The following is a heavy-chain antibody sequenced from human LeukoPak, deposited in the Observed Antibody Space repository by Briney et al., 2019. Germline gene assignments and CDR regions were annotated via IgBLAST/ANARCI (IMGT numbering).Heavy chain of an antibody. J-gene: IGHJ4*02. D-gene: IGHD5-18*01. CDR2: FSGSGDAT. V-gene: IGHV3-23*01. Sequence: GGSLRLPCAASGFTFSTYAMSWVRQAPGKGLEWVSAFSGSGDATYYADSVKGRFTISRDNSKSTLYLQMNSLRAEDTAVYYCATCYGFCAPWGYWGQGTLVTVSS. CDR3: ATCYGFCAPWGY. CDR1: GFTFSTYA.